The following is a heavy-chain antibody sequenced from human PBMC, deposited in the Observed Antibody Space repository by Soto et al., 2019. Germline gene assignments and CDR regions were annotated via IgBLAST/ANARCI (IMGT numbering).Heavy chain of an antibody. V-gene: IGHV1-2*02. CDR1: GNTFTEYY. J-gene: IGHJ5*02. CDR3: ARRVGSSWKNWFDP. CDR2: MNPYSGGT. Sequence: ASVKVSCKASGNTFTEYYMYWVRQAPGQGLEWMGWMNPYSGGTKFAQKFQGRVTMTRDTSISTAYMELGRLQYDDTAVYYCARRVGSSWKNWFDPWGQGTLVTV. D-gene: IGHD6-13*01.